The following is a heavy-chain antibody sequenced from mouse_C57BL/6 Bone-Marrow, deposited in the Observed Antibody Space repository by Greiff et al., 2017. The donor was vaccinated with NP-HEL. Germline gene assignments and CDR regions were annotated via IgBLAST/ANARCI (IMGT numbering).Heavy chain of an antibody. Sequence: VQLQQSGPELVKPGASVKISCKASGYTFTDYYMNWVKQSHGKSLEWIGDINPNNGGTSYNQKFKGKATLTVDKSSSTAYMELRSLTSEDSAVYYCARRGVSSGHALDYWGQGTTLTVSS. V-gene: IGHV1-26*01. CDR1: GYTFTDYY. CDR2: INPNNGGT. J-gene: IGHJ2*01. D-gene: IGHD3-2*02. CDR3: ARRGVSSGHALDY.